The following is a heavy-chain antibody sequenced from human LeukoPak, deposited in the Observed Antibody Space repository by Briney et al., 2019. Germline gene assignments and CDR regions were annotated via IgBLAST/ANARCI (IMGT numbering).Heavy chain of an antibody. CDR3: ASGSSGWHNPFDY. CDR2: IIPIFGTA. CDR1: GGTFSSYA. D-gene: IGHD6-19*01. Sequence: GASVKVSCTASGGTFSSYAISWVRQAPGQGLEWMGGIIPIFGTANYAQKFQGRVTITADESTSTAYMELSSLRSEDTAVYYCASGSSGWHNPFDYWGQGTLVTVSS. J-gene: IGHJ4*02. V-gene: IGHV1-69*13.